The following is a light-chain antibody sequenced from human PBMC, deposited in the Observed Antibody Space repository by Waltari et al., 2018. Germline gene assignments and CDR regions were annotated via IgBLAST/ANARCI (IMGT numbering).Light chain of an antibody. CDR1: QSVSRT. Sequence: EIVLTQSPGPLSLSPGERAPLSCRASQSVSRTLAWYQQKPGQAPRLLIYGASTRATGIPERFSGGGSGTDFSLTISRLEPEDFAVYYCQHYVSLPATFGQGTKVEIK. CDR3: QHYVSLPAT. V-gene: IGKV3-20*01. CDR2: GAS. J-gene: IGKJ1*01.